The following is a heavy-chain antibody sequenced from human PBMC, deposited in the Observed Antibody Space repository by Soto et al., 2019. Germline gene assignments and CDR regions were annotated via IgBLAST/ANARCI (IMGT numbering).Heavy chain of an antibody. J-gene: IGHJ5*02. Sequence: PGGSLRLSCAASGFTFSDYYMSWIRQAPGKGLEWVSYISSSSSYTNYADSVKGRFTISRDNSKNSLYLQMSSLRAEDTAVYYCVKDPIVVGPDATHWFDPWGQGTLVTVSS. CDR3: VKDPIVVGPDATHWFDP. CDR1: GFTFSDYY. D-gene: IGHD2-2*01. CDR2: ISSSSSYT. V-gene: IGHV3-11*06.